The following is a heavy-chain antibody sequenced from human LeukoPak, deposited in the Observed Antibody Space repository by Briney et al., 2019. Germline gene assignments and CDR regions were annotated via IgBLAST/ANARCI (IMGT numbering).Heavy chain of an antibody. CDR3: ARGGSRQNFYYYGLDV. V-gene: IGHV4-59*01. J-gene: IGHJ6*02. Sequence: SGTLSLTCTVSGGSINSFFWNWIRQPPGKGLEWIGYISFSGITNYNPSLQSRVSMSVDTSKNEFSLRLSSVTAADTAVYYCARGGSRQNFYYYGLDVWGQGTTVTVSS. D-gene: IGHD6-25*01. CDR1: GGSINSFF. CDR2: ISFSGIT.